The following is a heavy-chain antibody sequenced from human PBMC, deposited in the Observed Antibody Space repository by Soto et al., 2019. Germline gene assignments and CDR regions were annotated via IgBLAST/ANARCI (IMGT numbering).Heavy chain of an antibody. D-gene: IGHD6-19*01. Sequence: ALVKVSCKASGYTFTGYYMHWVRQAPGQGLEWMGWINPNNGNTNYAQKLQGRVTMTTDTSTSTAYMELRSLRSDDTAVYYCARFYRRAVAGTRWFDPWGQGTLVTVSS. J-gene: IGHJ5*02. CDR1: GYTFTGYY. V-gene: IGHV1-18*04. CDR3: ARFYRRAVAGTRWFDP. CDR2: INPNNGNT.